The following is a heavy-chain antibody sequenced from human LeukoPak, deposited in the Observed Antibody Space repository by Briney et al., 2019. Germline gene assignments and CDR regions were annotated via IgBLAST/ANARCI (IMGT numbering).Heavy chain of an antibody. CDR3: AKDPPLWFGETLWPSD. CDR2: IRYDGSSK. CDR1: GFTFSSYG. J-gene: IGHJ4*02. D-gene: IGHD3-10*01. V-gene: IGHV3-30*02. Sequence: PAGGSLRLSCAASGFTFSSYGMHWVRQAPGKGLEWVAFIRYDGSSKYYADSVKGRFTISRDNSKNTLYLQMNSLRAEDTAVYYCAKDPPLWFGETLWPSDWGQGTLVTVSS.